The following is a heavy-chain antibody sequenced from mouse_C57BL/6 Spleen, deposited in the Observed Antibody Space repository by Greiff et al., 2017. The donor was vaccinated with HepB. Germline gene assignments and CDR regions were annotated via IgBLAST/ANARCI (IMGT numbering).Heavy chain of an antibody. J-gene: IGHJ2*01. CDR3: ARGVYYYYGSSYYFDY. D-gene: IGHD1-1*01. V-gene: IGHV5-4*03. CDR1: GFTFSSYA. Sequence: DVMLVESGGGLVKPGGSLKLSCAASGFTFSSYAMSWVRQTPEKRLEWVATISDGGSYTYYPDNVKGRFTISRDNAKNNLYLQMSHLKSEDTAMYYCARGVYYYYGSSYYFDYWGQGTTLTVSS. CDR2: ISDGGSYT.